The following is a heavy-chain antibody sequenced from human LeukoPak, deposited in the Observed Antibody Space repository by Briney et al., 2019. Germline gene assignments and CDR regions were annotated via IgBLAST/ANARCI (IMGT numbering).Heavy chain of an antibody. V-gene: IGHV4-34*11. CDR1: GGSFSGYY. J-gene: IGHJ4*02. CDR2: IYHSGNT. D-gene: IGHD3-3*01. CDR3: AREGGFWNGYYFDY. Sequence: SETLSLTCAVYGGSFSGYYWNWIRQPPGKGLEWIGYIYHSGNTYYSPSLKSRVTLSVDRSKNQFSLNLTSVTAADTAVYYCAREGGFWNGYYFDYWGQGTLVTVSS.